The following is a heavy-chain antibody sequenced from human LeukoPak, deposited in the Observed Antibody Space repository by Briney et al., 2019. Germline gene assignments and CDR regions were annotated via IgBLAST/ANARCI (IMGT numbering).Heavy chain of an antibody. V-gene: IGHV3-23*01. D-gene: IGHD2-21*02. Sequence: GGSLRLSCAASGFTLRSYAMSWVRQAPGKGLEWVSGISGSGGRRDYADSVKGRFTISTDNSKNTLYLQMNSLRAEDTAVYYCAKGSIVVLTAIHFDYWGQGTLVTVSS. J-gene: IGHJ4*02. CDR3: AKGSIVVLTAIHFDY. CDR2: ISGSGGRR. CDR1: GFTLRSYA.